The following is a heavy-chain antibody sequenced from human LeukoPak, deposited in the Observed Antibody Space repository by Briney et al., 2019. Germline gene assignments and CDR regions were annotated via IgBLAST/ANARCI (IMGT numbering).Heavy chain of an antibody. D-gene: IGHD4-17*01. V-gene: IGHV3-20*04. CDR2: INWNGGNT. J-gene: IGHJ4*02. CDR3: AKDLNYGDLLDY. Sequence: GGSLRLSCAASGFTFNDYGMSWVRQAPGKGLEWVSGINWNGGNTAYADSVKGRFTISRDNYKNTLSLQMNSLRAEDTAVYYCAKDLNYGDLLDYWGQGTLVTVSS. CDR1: GFTFNDYG.